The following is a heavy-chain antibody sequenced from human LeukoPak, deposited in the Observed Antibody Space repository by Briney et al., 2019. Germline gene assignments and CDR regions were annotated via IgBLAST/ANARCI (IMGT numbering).Heavy chain of an antibody. J-gene: IGHJ4*02. Sequence: PGGSLRLSCAASGFTFSSDSMNWVRQAPGKGLEWVSSISSSSSYIYYADSVKGRFTISRDNAKNSLYLQMNSLRAEDTAVYYCARPLEYCSSTSCSDYWGQGTLVTVSS. CDR2: ISSSSSYI. CDR3: ARPLEYCSSTSCSDY. CDR1: GFTFSSDS. V-gene: IGHV3-21*01. D-gene: IGHD2-2*01.